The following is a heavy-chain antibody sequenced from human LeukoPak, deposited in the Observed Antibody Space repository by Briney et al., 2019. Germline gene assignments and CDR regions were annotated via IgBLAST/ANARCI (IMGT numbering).Heavy chain of an antibody. V-gene: IGHV3-9*01. Sequence: PGGSLRLSCAASGFTFDDYGMHWVRQAPGKGLEWVSGISWNSGSIDYADSVKGRFTISRDNPRNTLYLHMTSLRAEDTAIYYCAKHLHLWASFDSWGQGTLVTVSS. CDR2: ISWNSGSI. CDR3: AKHLHLWASFDS. D-gene: IGHD5-18*01. CDR1: GFTFDDYG. J-gene: IGHJ4*02.